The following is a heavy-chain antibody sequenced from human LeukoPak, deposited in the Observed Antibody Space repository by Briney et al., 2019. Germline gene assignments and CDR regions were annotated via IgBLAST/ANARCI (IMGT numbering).Heavy chain of an antibody. V-gene: IGHV5-51*01. CDR2: IYPGDSES. D-gene: IGHD2-15*01. CDR3: ARYNLPPYCSGGSCYSGWFDP. CDR1: GYSFSRYW. J-gene: IGHJ5*02. Sequence: GESLKISCKGSGYSFSRYWIGWVRQMPGKGLECRGIIYPGDSESRYSPSFQGQVTISADQSISTAYQQWSSLKASDTAMYYCARYNLPPYCSGGSCYSGWFDPWGQGTLVTVSS.